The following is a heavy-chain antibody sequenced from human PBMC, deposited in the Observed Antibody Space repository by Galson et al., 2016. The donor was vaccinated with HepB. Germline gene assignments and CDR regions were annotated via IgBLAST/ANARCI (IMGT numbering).Heavy chain of an antibody. J-gene: IGHJ6*02. CDR3: ARAYYYGMDV. V-gene: IGHV3-30*03. Sequence: SLRLSCAASGFTFSSYGMYWVRQVPGKGLEWVAVISYDGSKKYYADSVKGRFTISRDNSKNTLYLQMSSLRAEDTAVYYCARAYYYGMDVWGQGTTVTVSS. CDR1: GFTFSSYG. CDR2: ISYDGSKK.